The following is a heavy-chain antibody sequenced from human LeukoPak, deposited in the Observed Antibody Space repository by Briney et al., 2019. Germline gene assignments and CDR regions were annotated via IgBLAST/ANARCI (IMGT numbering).Heavy chain of an antibody. D-gene: IGHD3-22*01. CDR2: ISSSGSTI. Sequence: GGSLRLSCAASGFTFSDYYMSWIRQAPGKGLEWVSYISSSGSTIYYADSVKGRFTISRDNAKNSLYLQMNSLRAEDTAVYYCASSSNYYDSSGYYYWGQGILVTVSS. J-gene: IGHJ4*02. V-gene: IGHV3-11*04. CDR3: ASSSNYYDSSGYYY. CDR1: GFTFSDYY.